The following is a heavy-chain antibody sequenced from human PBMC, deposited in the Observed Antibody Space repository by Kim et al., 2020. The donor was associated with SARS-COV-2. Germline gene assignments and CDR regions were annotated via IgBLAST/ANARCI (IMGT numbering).Heavy chain of an antibody. Sequence: SETLSLTCTVSGGSISSSSYYWGWIRQPPGKGLEWIGSIYYSGSTYYNPSLKSRVTISVDTSKNQFSLKLSSVTAADTAVYYCAREMVRGVITSPYYYYGMDVWGQGTTVTVSS. V-gene: IGHV4-39*07. CDR2: IYYSGST. J-gene: IGHJ6*02. CDR1: GGSISSSSYY. D-gene: IGHD3-10*01. CDR3: AREMVRGVITSPYYYYGMDV.